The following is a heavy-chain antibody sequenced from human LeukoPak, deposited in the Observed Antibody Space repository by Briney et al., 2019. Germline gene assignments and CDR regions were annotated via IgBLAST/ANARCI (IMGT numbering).Heavy chain of an antibody. CDR2: IYYSGST. J-gene: IGHJ3*02. CDR1: GGSISSYY. V-gene: IGHV4-59*01. CDR3: ARYYDFWSGDAFDI. Sequence: PSETLSLTCTVSGGSISSYYWSWIRQPPGKGLEWIGYIYYSGSTNYNPSLKSRVTISVDTSKNQFSLKLSSVTAADTAVYYCARYYDFWSGDAFDIWGQGTMVTVSS. D-gene: IGHD3-3*01.